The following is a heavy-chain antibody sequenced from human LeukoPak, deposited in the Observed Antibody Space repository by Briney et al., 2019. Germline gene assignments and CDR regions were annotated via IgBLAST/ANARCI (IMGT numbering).Heavy chain of an antibody. V-gene: IGHV3-30*04. CDR2: ISYDGSNK. CDR1: GFTFSSYA. D-gene: IGHD6-19*01. CDR3: AREGKVAVAGFDY. J-gene: IGHJ4*02. Sequence: GGSLRLSCAASGFTFSSYAMHWVRQAPGKGLEWGAVISYDGSNKYYADSVKGRFTISRDNSKNTLYLQMNSLRAEDTAVYYCAREGKVAVAGFDYWGQGTLVTVSS.